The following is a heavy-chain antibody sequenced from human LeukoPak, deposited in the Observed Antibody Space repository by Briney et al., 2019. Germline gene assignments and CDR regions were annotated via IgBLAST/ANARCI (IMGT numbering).Heavy chain of an antibody. CDR2: IVPIFGAT. D-gene: IGHD6-19*01. Sequence: SVKVSCKASGDIFRTFAITWVRQAPGQGLELMGGIVPIFGATKYAQKFQGRLTISADESTSTAYMELSSLRSEDTAVYFCAKGHGSGWYAEQYYFYSMDLWGKGATVTVSS. J-gene: IGHJ6*04. CDR3: AKGHGSGWYAEQYYFYSMDL. V-gene: IGHV1-69*01. CDR1: GDIFRTFA.